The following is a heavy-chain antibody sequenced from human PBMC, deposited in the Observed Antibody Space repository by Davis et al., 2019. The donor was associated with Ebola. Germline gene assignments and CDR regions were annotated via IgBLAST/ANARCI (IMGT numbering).Heavy chain of an antibody. Sequence: GGSLRLSCAASGFSFRSYGMYWVRQAPGKGLEWVAGIWYDGSNQYYEDSVKGRFTISRDNYKKTLYLEMNSLRAEDTAVYYCAREGTNHAFDIWGQGTMVTVS. CDR2: IWYDGSNQ. CDR3: AREGTNHAFDI. J-gene: IGHJ3*02. V-gene: IGHV3-33*07. CDR1: GFSFRSYG.